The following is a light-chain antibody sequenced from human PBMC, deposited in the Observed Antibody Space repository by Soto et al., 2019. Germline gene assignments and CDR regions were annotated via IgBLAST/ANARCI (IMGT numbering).Light chain of an antibody. CDR3: SSYTSSNTLI. CDR2: EVT. V-gene: IGLV2-18*02. J-gene: IGLJ2*01. Sequence: QSVLTQPPSVSGSPGQSVTISCTGTSSDVGSYNRVSWYQQSPGTAPKLMIYEVTNRPSGVPDRFSGSKSGNMASLTISGLQAEDEAEYYCSSYTSSNTLIFGGGTKLTVL. CDR1: SSDVGSYNR.